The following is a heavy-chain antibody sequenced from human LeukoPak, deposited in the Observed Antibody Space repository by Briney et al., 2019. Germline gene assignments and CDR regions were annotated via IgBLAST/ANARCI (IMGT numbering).Heavy chain of an antibody. D-gene: IGHD3-22*01. V-gene: IGHV3-11*04. CDR3: ARVKYYYDSTGYYALDV. Sequence: GGSLRLSCAASGFTFSDSYMTWIRQAPGKGLEWVAFIDKSGGTTYYADSVKGRFTISRDNAKNSLYLQMNSLRAEDTAVYYCARVKYYYDSTGYYALDVWGKGTTVTISS. CDR1: GFTFSDSY. J-gene: IGHJ6*04. CDR2: IDKSGGTT.